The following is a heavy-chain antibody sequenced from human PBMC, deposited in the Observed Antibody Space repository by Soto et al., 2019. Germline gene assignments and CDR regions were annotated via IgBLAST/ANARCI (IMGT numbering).Heavy chain of an antibody. CDR1: GFSLTTSGEA. D-gene: IGHD1-26*01. CDR2: IYWDDDK. J-gene: IGHJ4*02. Sequence: QITLKESGPTLVKPTQTLTLTCTFSGFSLTTSGEAVGWIRQPPGKALEWLALIYWDDDKRYNPSLKSRLTITQDTSNNRVVLTMTTLDRVEPAPCGCRHRREWAIIAHYWGQGTLVAVSS. V-gene: IGHV2-5*02. CDR3: RHRREWAIIAHY.